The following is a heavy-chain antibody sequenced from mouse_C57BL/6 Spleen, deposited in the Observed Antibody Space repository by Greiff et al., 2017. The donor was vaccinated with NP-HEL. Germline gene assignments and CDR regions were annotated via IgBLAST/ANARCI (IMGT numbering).Heavy chain of an antibody. V-gene: IGHV1-55*01. D-gene: IGHD2-1*01. CDR1: GYTFTSYW. J-gene: IGHJ3*01. Sequence: QVQLQQPGAELVKPGASVKMSCKASGYTFTSYWITWVKQRPGQGLEWIGDIYPGSGSTTHNEKFKSKATLTVDKSSSTAYMQRSSLTSEDSAVYYCARYREMGDGTSWFAYWGQGTLVTVSA. CDR2: IYPGSGST. CDR3: ARYREMGDGTSWFAY.